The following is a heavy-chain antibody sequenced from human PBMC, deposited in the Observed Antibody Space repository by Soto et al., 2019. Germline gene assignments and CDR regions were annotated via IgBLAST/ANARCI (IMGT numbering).Heavy chain of an antibody. V-gene: IGHV4-4*07. D-gene: IGHD3-22*01. CDR2: IFPSGST. J-gene: IGHJ4*02. CDR3: VSEGSSMRLHY. Sequence: SETLSLTFTVSGVSMSNYYWTWIRQPAGKGLEWIGRIFPSGSTNYNPSLRGRVTMSVDTSKNLFSLKLSSVTATDTALYYWVSEGSSMRLHYWGQGTLVTVSS. CDR1: GVSMSNYY.